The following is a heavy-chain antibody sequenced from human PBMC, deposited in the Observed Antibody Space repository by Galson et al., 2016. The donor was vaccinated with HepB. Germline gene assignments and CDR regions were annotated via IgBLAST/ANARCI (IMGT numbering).Heavy chain of an antibody. J-gene: IGHJ4*02. CDR3: ICEIGVVIRRHY. V-gene: IGHV3-13*04. CDR1: GFSFSTYD. Sequence: SLRLSCAGSGFSFSTYDMHWVRQATGKGLEWVSAIGSDGGTYYSDSVKGRFTIYRHNSQNTLYLQMGSLRVEDPAVYYCICEIGVVIRRHYWGQGTLVTVSS. D-gene: IGHD3-3*01. CDR2: IGSDGGT.